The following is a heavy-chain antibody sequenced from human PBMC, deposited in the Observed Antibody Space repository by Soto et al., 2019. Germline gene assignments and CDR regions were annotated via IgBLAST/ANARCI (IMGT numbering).Heavy chain of an antibody. CDR1: YW. CDR2: IYPGDSDT. J-gene: IGHJ4*02. D-gene: IGHD2-2*01. Sequence: YWIVWVRQMPGKGLEWMGIIYPGDSDTRYSPSFQGQVTTSADKSTSTAYLQWSSLKASDTAVYYCARHGAARLISTWRDNWGQGTLVTVSS. CDR3: ARHGAARLISTWRDN. V-gene: IGHV5-51*01.